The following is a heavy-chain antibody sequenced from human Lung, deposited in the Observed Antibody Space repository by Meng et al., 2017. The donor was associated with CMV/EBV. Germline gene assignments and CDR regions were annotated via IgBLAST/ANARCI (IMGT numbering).Heavy chain of an antibody. CDR2: ITNGKNYI. CDR3: ARDWGLRPADIDY. CDR1: GFTFSSYS. D-gene: IGHD2-21*02. Sequence: GVLKISXAASGFTFSSYSMSWVRQAPGKGLEWVSSITNGKNYIYYADSVKGRFTISRDNAKNSLYLQMNSLRAEDTAVYYCARDWGLRPADIDYWGQGTLVTVSS. J-gene: IGHJ4*02. V-gene: IGHV3-21*01.